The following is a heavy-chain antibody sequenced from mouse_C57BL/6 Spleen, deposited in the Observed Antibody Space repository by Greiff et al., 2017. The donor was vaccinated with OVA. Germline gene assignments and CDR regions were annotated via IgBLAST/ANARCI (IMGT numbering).Heavy chain of an antibody. Sequence: EVKLQESGPGLVKPSQSLSLTCSVTGYSITSGYYWNWIRQFPGNKLEWMGYISYDGSNNYNPSLKNRIAITRDTSKNQFFLKLNSVTTEDTATYYCARRDYDGAMDYGGQGTSVTVSS. CDR1: GYSITSGYY. CDR2: ISYDGSN. V-gene: IGHV3-6*01. CDR3: ARRDYDGAMDY. D-gene: IGHD2-4*01. J-gene: IGHJ4*01.